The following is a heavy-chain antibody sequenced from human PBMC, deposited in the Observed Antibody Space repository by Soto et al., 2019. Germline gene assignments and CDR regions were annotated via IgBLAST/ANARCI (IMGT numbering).Heavy chain of an antibody. CDR2: ISGSGGST. J-gene: IGHJ6*02. V-gene: IGHV3-23*01. CDR1: XFXFSSYA. CDR3: AKSLRATGVYYYGMDV. D-gene: IGHD5-12*01. Sequence: EVQLLESGGGLVQPGGSLRLSCAAXXFXFSSYAMSWVRQAPGKGLEWVSAISGSGGSTYYADSVKGRFTISRDNSKNTLYLQMNSLRAEDTAVYYCAKSLRATGVYYYGMDVWGQGTTVTVSS.